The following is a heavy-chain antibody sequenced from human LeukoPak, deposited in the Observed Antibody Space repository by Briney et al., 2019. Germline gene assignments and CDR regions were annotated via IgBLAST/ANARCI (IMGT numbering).Heavy chain of an antibody. CDR1: GFTFRRYT. CDR3: ARDLWELLLSGTGDAFDI. CDR2: ISRSSAYI. V-gene: IGHV3-21*01. J-gene: IGHJ3*02. D-gene: IGHD1-26*01. Sequence: GGSLRLSCAASGFTFRRYTMNWVRQAPGKGLEWVSSISRSSAYIYYAESVKGRFTIARDNAKNSLFLQMNHMRAEDTAVYYCARDLWELLLSGTGDAFDIWGQGTMVTVSS.